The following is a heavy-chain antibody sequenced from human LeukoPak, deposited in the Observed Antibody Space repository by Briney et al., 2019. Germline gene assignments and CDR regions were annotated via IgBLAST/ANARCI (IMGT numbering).Heavy chain of an antibody. Sequence: GGSLRLSCAASGFTFSSYTMNWVRQAPGKGLEWVSAISGSGVGTYYADSVKGRFTISRDNSKNTLYLQMNSLRAEDTAVYYCARGRRRGAAAGNWFDPWGQGTLVTVSS. CDR1: GFTFSSYT. CDR2: ISGSGVGT. D-gene: IGHD6-13*01. V-gene: IGHV3-23*01. CDR3: ARGRRRGAAAGNWFDP. J-gene: IGHJ5*02.